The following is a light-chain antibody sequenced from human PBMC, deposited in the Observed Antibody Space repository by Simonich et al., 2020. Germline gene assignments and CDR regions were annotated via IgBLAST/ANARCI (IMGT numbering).Light chain of an antibody. CDR3: QQYYSTPIT. CDR2: WAA. J-gene: IGKJ5*01. CDR1: QSVLYSSNNKNY. Sequence: DIVMTQSPDSLAVLLGERATITCKSSQSVLYSSNNKNYLAWYQKKPGQPPQLLIYWAATRESGVPDRFSGSGSGTDFTLTISSLQAEDVAVYYCQQYYSTPITFGQGTRLEIK. V-gene: IGKV4-1*01.